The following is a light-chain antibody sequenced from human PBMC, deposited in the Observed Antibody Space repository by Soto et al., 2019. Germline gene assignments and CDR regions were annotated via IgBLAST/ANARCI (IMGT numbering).Light chain of an antibody. CDR1: NIGSNS. CDR2: YDS. J-gene: IGLJ3*02. V-gene: IGLV3-21*04. Sequence: SYELTQPPSVSVAPGKTARITCGGNNIGSNSVHWYQQKPGQSPVLVIYYDSDRPSGIPERFSGSNSGNTATLTISRVEAGDESDYYCQVWDSSSDQPLEVFGGGTKLTVL. CDR3: QVWDSSSDQPLEV.